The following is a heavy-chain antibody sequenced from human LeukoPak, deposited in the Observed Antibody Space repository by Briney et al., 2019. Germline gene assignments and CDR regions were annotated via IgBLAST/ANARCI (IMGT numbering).Heavy chain of an antibody. CDR2: ISWNSGSI. Sequence: GGSLRLSCAASGFTFDDYAMHWVRHAPGKGLEWVSGISWNSGSIGYADSVKGRFTISRDNAKNSLYPQMNSLRAEDTALYYSAKDMESMTTVTAFDYWGQGTLVTVSS. D-gene: IGHD4-17*01. CDR1: GFTFDDYA. V-gene: IGHV3-9*01. CDR3: AKDMESMTTVTAFDY. J-gene: IGHJ4*02.